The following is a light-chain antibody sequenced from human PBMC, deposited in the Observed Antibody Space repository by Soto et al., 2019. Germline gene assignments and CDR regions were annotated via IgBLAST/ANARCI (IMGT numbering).Light chain of an antibody. CDR3: AVWDDSLSGPV. CDR1: SSNIGSNY. V-gene: IGLV1-47*02. Sequence: QSVLTQPPSASGTPGQRVTISCSGSSSNIGSNYVYWYQQFPGTAPKLLIHSNNQRPSGVPDRFSGSKSGTSASLAISGLRSEVEADYYCAVWDDSLSGPVFGGGTKLTVL. CDR2: SNN. J-gene: IGLJ2*01.